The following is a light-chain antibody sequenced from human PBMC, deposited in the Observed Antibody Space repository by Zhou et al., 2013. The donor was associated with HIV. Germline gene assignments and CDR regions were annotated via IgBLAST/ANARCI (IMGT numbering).Light chain of an antibody. CDR2: GAS. J-gene: IGKJ1*01. Sequence: DIQMTQSPSSVSASVGDRITISCRASQGISTWLAWYQQKPGKTPDVLIYGASTLQSGVPSRFSASGSGTVFTLTVSCLQAEDFATYYCQQYSDYPRTFGQGTRVEIK. CDR3: QQYSDYPRT. V-gene: IGKV1-12*01. CDR1: QGISTW.